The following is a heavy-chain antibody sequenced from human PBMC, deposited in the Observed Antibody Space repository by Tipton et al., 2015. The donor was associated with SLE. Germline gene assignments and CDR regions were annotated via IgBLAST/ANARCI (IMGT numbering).Heavy chain of an antibody. J-gene: IGHJ4*02. D-gene: IGHD3-22*01. Sequence: LRLSCTVSGVSISDHYWTWIRQPPGKGLQWLAYVFYSASSSFTRAHYNPSLMSRVTIPVDTSKNQFSLKLTSVTAADTAVYYCAKYYYDATGYQSVDYWGQGALVTVSS. V-gene: IGHV4-59*11. CDR1: GVSISDHY. CDR2: VFYSASS. CDR3: AKYYYDATGYQSVDY.